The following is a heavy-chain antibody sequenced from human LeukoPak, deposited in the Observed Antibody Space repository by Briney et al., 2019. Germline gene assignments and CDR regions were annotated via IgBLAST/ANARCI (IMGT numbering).Heavy chain of an antibody. CDR3: ARDKRNLGYYYNSSGSFDY. CDR1: GGSISSSY. CDR2: IYYSGST. Sequence: SETLSLTCTVSGGSISSSYWSWIRQPPGKGLEWIGYIYYSGSTNYNPSLKSRVTISVDTSKNQFSLKLSSVTAADTAVYYCARDKRNLGYYYNSSGSFDYWGQGTLVTVSS. V-gene: IGHV4-59*01. D-gene: IGHD3-22*01. J-gene: IGHJ4*02.